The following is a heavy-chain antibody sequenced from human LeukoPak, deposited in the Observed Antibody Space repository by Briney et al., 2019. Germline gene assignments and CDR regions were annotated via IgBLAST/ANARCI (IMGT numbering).Heavy chain of an antibody. CDR1: GFTFSSYG. CDR3: ARDSCGDCYLCDH. Sequence: GGSLRLSCAASGFTFSSYGIHWVRQAPGKGLEWVAFIQYDGNNKFYADSVKGRFTISRDNSRNTLFLQMDSLRADDTAVYYCARDSCGDCYLCDHWGQGTLVTVSS. V-gene: IGHV3-30*02. J-gene: IGHJ4*02. D-gene: IGHD2-21*02. CDR2: IQYDGNNK.